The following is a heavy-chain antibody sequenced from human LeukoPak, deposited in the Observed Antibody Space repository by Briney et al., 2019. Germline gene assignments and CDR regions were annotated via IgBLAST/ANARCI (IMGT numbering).Heavy chain of an antibody. Sequence: SETLSLTCTVSGGSISSYYWSWIRQPAGKGLEWIGRIYTSGSTNYNPSLKSRVTISVDTSKNQFSLKLSSVTAADTAVYYCARGVDYGGNSEMNYYYMDVWGKGTTVTVSS. CDR3: ARGVDYGGNSEMNYYYMDV. CDR2: IYTSGST. J-gene: IGHJ6*03. V-gene: IGHV4-4*07. D-gene: IGHD4-23*01. CDR1: GGSISSYY.